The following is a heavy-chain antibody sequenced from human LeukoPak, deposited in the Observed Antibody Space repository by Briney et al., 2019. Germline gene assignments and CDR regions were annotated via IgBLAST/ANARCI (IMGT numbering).Heavy chain of an antibody. CDR2: ISGSGGST. J-gene: IGHJ4*02. CDR1: GFTFSSYD. CDR3: ATYRQVLLPFES. Sequence: GGSLRLSCAASGFTFSSYDMSWVRQAPGKGLEWVSDISGSGGSTYYADSVKGRFTISRDNSKNTLYLQMNSLRVEDTAIYYCATYRQVLLPFESWGQGTLVTVSS. D-gene: IGHD2-8*02. V-gene: IGHV3-23*01.